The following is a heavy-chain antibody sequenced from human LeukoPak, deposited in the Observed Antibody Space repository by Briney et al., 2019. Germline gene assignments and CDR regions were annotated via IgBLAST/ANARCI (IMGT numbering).Heavy chain of an antibody. CDR3: ARVGVSNYYYFYYMDV. D-gene: IGHD3-10*01. Sequence: NPSETLSLTCTVSGYSFSSGYYWGWIRQPPGKGLEWIGNIYHSGSTYYNPSLKSRVTISVDTSKNQVSLKLSSVTAADTAVYYCARVGVSNYYYFYYMDVWGKGTTVTVSS. V-gene: IGHV4-38-2*02. CDR1: GYSFSSGYY. J-gene: IGHJ6*03. CDR2: IYHSGST.